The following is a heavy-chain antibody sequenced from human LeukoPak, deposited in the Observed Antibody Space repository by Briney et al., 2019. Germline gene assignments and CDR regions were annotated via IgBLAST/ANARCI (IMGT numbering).Heavy chain of an antibody. Sequence: GRSLRLSCAASGVTFSSYGMHWVRQAPGKGLEWVAVIWYDGSNKYYADSVKGRFTISRDNSKNTLYLQMNSLRAEDAAVYYCARDRMKYYYDSSGYLDYWGQGTLVTVSS. V-gene: IGHV3-33*08. CDR3: ARDRMKYYYDSSGYLDY. CDR1: GVTFSSYG. J-gene: IGHJ4*02. D-gene: IGHD3-22*01. CDR2: IWYDGSNK.